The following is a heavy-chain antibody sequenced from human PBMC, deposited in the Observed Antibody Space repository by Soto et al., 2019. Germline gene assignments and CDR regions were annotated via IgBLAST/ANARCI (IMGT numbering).Heavy chain of an antibody. CDR3: AKGYRGNYYYYGMDV. J-gene: IGHJ6*02. CDR1: GFTFSSYA. CDR2: ISGSGGST. V-gene: IGHV3-23*01. D-gene: IGHD3-10*01. Sequence: GGSLRLSCAASGFTFSSYAMSWVRQAPGKGLEWVSAISGSGGSTYYADSVKGRFTISRANSKNTLYLQMNSLRAEDTAVYYCAKGYRGNYYYYGMDVWGQGTTVTVSS.